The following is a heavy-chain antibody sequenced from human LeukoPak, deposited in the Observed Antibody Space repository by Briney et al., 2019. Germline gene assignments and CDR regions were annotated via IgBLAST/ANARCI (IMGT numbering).Heavy chain of an antibody. V-gene: IGHV3-23*01. J-gene: IGHJ4*02. Sequence: SGGSLRLSCAASGFTFSNYAIHWVRQAPGKGLEWVSIVGGRGVKTNYADSVKGRFTISRDNSKNTVYLQMNSLRAEDTAVYYCAKRGDCSGTCTYDYWGQGTLVTVSS. CDR3: AKRGDCSGTCTYDY. CDR1: GFTFSNYA. D-gene: IGHD2-2*01. CDR2: VGGRGVKT.